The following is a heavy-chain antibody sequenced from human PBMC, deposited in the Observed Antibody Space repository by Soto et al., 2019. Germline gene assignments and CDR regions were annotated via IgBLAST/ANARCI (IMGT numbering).Heavy chain of an antibody. CDR2: IWYDGSNK. V-gene: IGHV3-33*06. D-gene: IGHD3-10*01. J-gene: IGHJ4*02. CDR1: GFTFSSYG. Sequence: PGGSLRLSCAASGFTFSSYGMHWVRQAPGKGLEWVAVIWYDGSNKYYADSVKGRFTISRDNSKNTMYLQMNSLRAEDTAVYYCAKDLGYYYGSDPGNYWGQGTLLTVSS. CDR3: AKDLGYYYGSDPGNY.